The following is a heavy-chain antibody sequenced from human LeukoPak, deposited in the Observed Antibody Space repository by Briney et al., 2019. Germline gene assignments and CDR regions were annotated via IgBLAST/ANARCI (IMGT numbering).Heavy chain of an antibody. J-gene: IGHJ4*02. V-gene: IGHV3-30*02. Sequence: GGSLRLSCAASGFTFSSYGMHWVRQAPGKGLEWVAFIRYDGSNKYYADSVKGRFTISRDNSKNTLYLQMNSLRAEDTAVYYCATGANSSVAHEYWGQGSLVTVSS. D-gene: IGHD3-22*01. CDR1: GFTFSSYG. CDR2: IRYDGSNK. CDR3: ATGANSSVAHEY.